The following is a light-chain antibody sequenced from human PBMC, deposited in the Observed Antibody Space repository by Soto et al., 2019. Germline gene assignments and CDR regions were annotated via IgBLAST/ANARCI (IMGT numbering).Light chain of an antibody. V-gene: IGKV3-20*01. Sequence: EIVLTQSPGTLSLSPGERATLSCMASQSVSIRYFAWYQQKPGQAPRLLSYGASSRATGIPDRFSGSGSGTDFTLTISSLEPEDFAVYYCPHYDTSLYTFRQGTTLEIK. CDR2: GAS. J-gene: IGKJ2*01. CDR1: QSVSIRY. CDR3: PHYDTSLYT.